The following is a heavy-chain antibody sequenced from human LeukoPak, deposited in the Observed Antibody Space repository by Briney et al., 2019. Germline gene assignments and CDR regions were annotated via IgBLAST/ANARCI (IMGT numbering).Heavy chain of an antibody. D-gene: IGHD3-22*01. Sequence: SETLSLTCTVSGGSISSGDYYWSWIRQPPGKGLEWIGYIYYSGSTYYNPSLKSRVTISVDTSKNQFSLKLSSVTAADTAVYYCARVGTMIVVDHWGQGTLVTVSS. CDR1: GGSISSGDYY. V-gene: IGHV4-30-4*01. J-gene: IGHJ4*02. CDR3: ARVGTMIVVDH. CDR2: IYYSGST.